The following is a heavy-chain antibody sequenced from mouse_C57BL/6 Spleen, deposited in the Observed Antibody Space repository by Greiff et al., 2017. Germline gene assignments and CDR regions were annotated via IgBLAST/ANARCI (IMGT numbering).Heavy chain of an antibody. Sequence: EVPRVESGPELVKPGASVKISCTASGYSFTDYNMNWVKQSNGKSLAWIGVINPNYGTTSYNQKFKGKATLTVDQASSTAYMQLNSLTSEDAAVYYCARPLIYYYGSSYSFGYWGQGTLVTVSA. J-gene: IGHJ3*01. V-gene: IGHV1-39*01. D-gene: IGHD1-1*01. CDR2: INPNYGTT. CDR3: ARPLIYYYGSSYSFGY. CDR1: GYSFTDYN.